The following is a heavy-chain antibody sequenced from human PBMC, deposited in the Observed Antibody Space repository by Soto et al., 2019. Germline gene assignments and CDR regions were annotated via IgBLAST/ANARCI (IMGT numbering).Heavy chain of an antibody. J-gene: IGHJ4*02. CDR3: AIQDCTNDVCLEAAVTVGGALEY. CDR1: GITFRKYW. V-gene: IGHV3-74*01. CDR2: ISSDGTTT. D-gene: IGHD2-8*01. Sequence: EVQLVESGGGLVQTGKALRLSCAASGITFRKYWMHWVRQAPGKGPVWVSYISSDGTTTDYADSVKGRFTISRDNAKNPLDLQMASLRVEDTAVYYCAIQDCTNDVCLEAAVTVGGALEYWGQGAQVTVSS.